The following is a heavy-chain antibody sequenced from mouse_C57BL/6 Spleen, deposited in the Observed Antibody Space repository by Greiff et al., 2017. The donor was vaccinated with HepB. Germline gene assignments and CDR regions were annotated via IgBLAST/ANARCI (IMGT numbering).Heavy chain of an antibody. CDR3: AKDYYGSSILYAMDY. J-gene: IGHJ4*01. V-gene: IGHV5-4*01. D-gene: IGHD1-1*01. Sequence: EVQLVESGGGLVKPGGSLKLSCAASGFTFSSYAMSWVRQTPEKRLEWVATISDGGSYTYYPDNVKGRFTISSDNAKNNLYLQMSHLESEDTAMYYCAKDYYGSSILYAMDYWGQGTSVTVSS. CDR2: ISDGGSYT. CDR1: GFTFSSYA.